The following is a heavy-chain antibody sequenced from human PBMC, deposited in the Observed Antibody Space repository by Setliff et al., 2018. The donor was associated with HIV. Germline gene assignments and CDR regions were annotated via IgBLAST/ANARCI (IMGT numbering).Heavy chain of an antibody. J-gene: IGHJ4*02. CDR1: GFTFDNYW. CDR3: GRGSLRVGALFPDY. D-gene: IGHD3-10*01. Sequence: PGGSLRLSCTASGFTFDNYWMHWVRHTPGKGLVWVSRINGDGGSPGYADFVKGRFTVSRDNPKNTLYLQMSDLRGDDTATYFCGRGSLRVGALFPDYWGQGTLVTVSS. CDR2: INGDGGSP. V-gene: IGHV3-74*01.